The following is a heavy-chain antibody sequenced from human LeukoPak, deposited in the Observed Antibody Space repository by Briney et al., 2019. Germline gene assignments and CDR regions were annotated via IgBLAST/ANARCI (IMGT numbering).Heavy chain of an antibody. D-gene: IGHD6-13*01. V-gene: IGHV3-23*01. Sequence: PGGSLRLSCAASAFTFSSYAMSWVRQAPGKGLEWVSAISGSGGSTYYADSVKGRFTISRDNSKNTLYLQMNSLRAEDTAVYYCAKAIAAAGTYRFGWFDPWGQGTLVTVSS. CDR3: AKAIAAAGTYRFGWFDP. J-gene: IGHJ5*02. CDR1: AFTFSSYA. CDR2: ISGSGGST.